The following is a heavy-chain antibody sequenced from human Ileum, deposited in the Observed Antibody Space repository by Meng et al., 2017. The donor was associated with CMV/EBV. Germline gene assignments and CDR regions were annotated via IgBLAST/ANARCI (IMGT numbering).Heavy chain of an antibody. CDR2: ISAYDHYT. CDR1: AYGFSNYG. J-gene: IGHJ5*02. D-gene: IGHD3-3*01. V-gene: IGHV1-18*01. CDR3: ARVPKGPRFFGVGTAFIEP. Sequence: ASVKVSCKASAYGFSNYGFSWVRQAPGQGLEWMGWISAYDHYTKYAQNFQGRVTLTTDTATSTAYMELRSLIVDDTAVYYCARVPKGPRFFGVGTAFIEPWGQGTLVTVSS.